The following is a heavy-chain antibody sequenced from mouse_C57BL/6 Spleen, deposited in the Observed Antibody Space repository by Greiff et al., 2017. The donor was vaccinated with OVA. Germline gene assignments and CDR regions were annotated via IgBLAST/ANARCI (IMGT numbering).Heavy chain of an antibody. CDR1: GYTFTSYW. Sequence: QVQLQQPGAELVRPGSSVKLSCKASGYTFTSYWMHWVKQRPIQGLEWIGNIDPSDSETHYNQKFKDKATLTVDKSSSTAYMQLSSLTSEDSAVYYCARSYYEYEVDYWGQGTSVTVSS. CDR2: IDPSDSET. V-gene: IGHV1-52*01. CDR3: ARSYYEYEVDY. D-gene: IGHD2-4*01. J-gene: IGHJ4*01.